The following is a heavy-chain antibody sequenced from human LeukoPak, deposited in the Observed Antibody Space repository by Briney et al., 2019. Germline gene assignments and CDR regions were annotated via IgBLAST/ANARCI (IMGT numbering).Heavy chain of an antibody. CDR3: ARTGQWFDP. CDR1: GGSISSYY. Sequence: SETLSLTCTVSGGSISSYYWSWIRQPPGKGLEWIGYIYYSGSTNYNPSLKSRVTISVDTSKNQFTLKLSSVTAADTAVYYCARTGQWFDPWGQGTLVTVSS. CDR2: IYYSGST. J-gene: IGHJ5*02. V-gene: IGHV4-59*08.